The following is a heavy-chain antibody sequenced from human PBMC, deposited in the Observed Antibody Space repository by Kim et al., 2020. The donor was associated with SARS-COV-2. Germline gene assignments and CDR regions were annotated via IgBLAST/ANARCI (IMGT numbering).Heavy chain of an antibody. CDR1: GFTFSSYA. D-gene: IGHD6-19*01. V-gene: IGHV3-23*01. CDR2: ISGSGGST. Sequence: GGSLRLSCAASGFTFSSYAMSWVRQAPGKGLEWVSAISGSGGSTYYADSVKGRFTISRDNSKNTLYLQMNSLRAEDTAVYYCAKSGGRSGWLSLNGDYWGQGTLVTVSS. CDR3: AKSGGRSGWLSLNGDY. J-gene: IGHJ4*02.